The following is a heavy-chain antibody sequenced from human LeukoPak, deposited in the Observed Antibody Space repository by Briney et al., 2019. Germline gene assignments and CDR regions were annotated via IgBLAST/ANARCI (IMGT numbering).Heavy chain of an antibody. CDR1: GDSASGYY. Sequence: SETLSLTCSVSGDSASGYYWSWIRQPPGKGLEWIGYVYQTGHTHYSPSLKSRVTVSLDTSRNKVSLRVSSVTAADTAVYYYARHRFGHLFDSWGQGILVVVSP. J-gene: IGHJ4*02. D-gene: IGHD3-16*01. CDR3: ARHRFGHLFDS. CDR2: VYQTGHT. V-gene: IGHV4-59*02.